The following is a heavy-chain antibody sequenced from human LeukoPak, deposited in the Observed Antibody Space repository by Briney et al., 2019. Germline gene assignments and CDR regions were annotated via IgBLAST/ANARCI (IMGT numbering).Heavy chain of an antibody. CDR3: AKDRLFYDSSGYYFEYFQH. CDR2: ISYDGSNK. J-gene: IGHJ1*01. CDR1: GFTFSSYG. V-gene: IGHV3-30*18. D-gene: IGHD3-22*01. Sequence: QPGGSLRLSCAASGFTFSSYGMHWVRQAPGKGLEWVAVISYDGSNKYYADSVKGRFTISRDNSKNTLYLQMNSLRAEDTAVYYCAKDRLFYDSSGYYFEYFQHWGQGTLVTVSS.